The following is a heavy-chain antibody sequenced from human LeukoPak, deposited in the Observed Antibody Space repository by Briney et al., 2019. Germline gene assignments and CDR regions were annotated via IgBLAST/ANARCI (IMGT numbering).Heavy chain of an antibody. CDR3: AREGDRHFTFDY. J-gene: IGHJ4*02. D-gene: IGHD2/OR15-2a*01. V-gene: IGHV3-30*01. Sequence: TGGSLRLSCAASGSFSGHLLHWVRQAPGKGLEWVAGMSYDGGEKYYADSVRGRFAISRDNSKNTVYLEMNSLRPEDAAVYYCAREGDRHFTFDYWGRGTLVTVSS. CDR2: MSYDGGEK. CDR1: GSFSGHL.